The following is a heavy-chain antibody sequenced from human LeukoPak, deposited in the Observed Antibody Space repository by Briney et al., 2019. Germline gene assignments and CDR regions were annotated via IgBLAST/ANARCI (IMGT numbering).Heavy chain of an antibody. V-gene: IGHV1-2*02. J-gene: IGHJ4*02. Sequence: ASVKVSCKASGYTFTGYYIHWVRQAPGQGLEWMGWINPKSGGTNYAQKFQGRVTMTRDTSISTAYMELSRLRSDDTAVYYCAPTAMDLYYFYYWGQGTLVTVSS. D-gene: IGHD5-18*01. CDR3: APTAMDLYYFYY. CDR2: INPKSGGT. CDR1: GYTFTGYY.